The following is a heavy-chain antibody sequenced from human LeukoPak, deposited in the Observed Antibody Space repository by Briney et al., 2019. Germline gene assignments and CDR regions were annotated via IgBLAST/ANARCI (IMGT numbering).Heavy chain of an antibody. CDR3: ASTGDCSGSSCRSRWGY. Sequence: GESLKISCKGSGYNFTSYWIGWVRQMPGKGLEWMGIIYPGDSDTRYSPSFQGQVTISADKSISTAYLQWSSLKASDTAMYYCASTGDCSGSSCRSRWGYWGQGTLVTVSS. CDR1: GYNFTSYW. CDR2: IYPGDSDT. J-gene: IGHJ4*02. D-gene: IGHD2-15*01. V-gene: IGHV5-51*01.